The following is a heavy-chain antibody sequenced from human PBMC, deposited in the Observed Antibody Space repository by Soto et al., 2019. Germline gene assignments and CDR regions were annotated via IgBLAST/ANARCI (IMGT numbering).Heavy chain of an antibody. Sequence: GESLKISCKGSGYSFISYWIGWVRQMPGKGLEWMGIIYPGDSDTRYSPSFQGQVTISADKSISTAYLQWSSLRAEDTAVYYCARDPSILATTGTYYYYYGMDVWGQGTTVTVSS. D-gene: IGHD5-12*01. V-gene: IGHV5-51*01. CDR2: IYPGDSDT. CDR3: ARDPSILATTGTYYYYYGMDV. J-gene: IGHJ6*02. CDR1: GYSFISYW.